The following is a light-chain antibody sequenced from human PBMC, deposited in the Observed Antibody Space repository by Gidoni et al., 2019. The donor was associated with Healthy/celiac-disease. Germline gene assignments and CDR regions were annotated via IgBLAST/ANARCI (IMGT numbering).Light chain of an antibody. CDR2: AAS. CDR1: QSISSY. CDR3: QQSYSTPPEFT. Sequence: IQMTQSQSSLSASVGDRVTITCRASQSISSYLNWYQQKPGKAPKLLIYAASSLQSGVPSRFSGSGSGTDFTLTISSLQPEDFATYYCQQSYSTPPEFTFGPGTKVDIK. J-gene: IGKJ3*01. V-gene: IGKV1-39*01.